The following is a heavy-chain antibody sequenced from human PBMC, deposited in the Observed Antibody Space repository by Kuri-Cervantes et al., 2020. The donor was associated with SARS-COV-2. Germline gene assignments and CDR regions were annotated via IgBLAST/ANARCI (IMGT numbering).Heavy chain of an antibody. J-gene: IGHJ4*02. D-gene: IGHD3-3*01. V-gene: IGHV1-3*01. CDR3: ARDKAIFGADFDY. CDR1: GYTFTSYA. Sequence: ASVKVSCKASGYTFTSYAMHWVRQAPGQRLEWMGWINAGNGNTKYSQKFQGRVTITRDTSASTAYMELSSLRSEDTAVYYCARDKAIFGADFDYWGQGTLVTVSS. CDR2: INAGNGNT.